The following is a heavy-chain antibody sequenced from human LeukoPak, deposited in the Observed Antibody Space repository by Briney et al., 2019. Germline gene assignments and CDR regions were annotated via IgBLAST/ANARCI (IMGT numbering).Heavy chain of an antibody. CDR1: GDSISSYY. CDR3: ARGRIVNV. D-gene: IGHD2-21*01. J-gene: IGHJ6*02. Sequence: SETLSLTCTVSGDSISSYYWSWIRQPPGKGLEWIGYIYHSGNTNSNPSLKSRVTISVDTTKNQFSLKLSSVTAADTAVYYCARGRIVNVWGQGTTVTVSS. V-gene: IGHV4-59*08. CDR2: IYHSGNT.